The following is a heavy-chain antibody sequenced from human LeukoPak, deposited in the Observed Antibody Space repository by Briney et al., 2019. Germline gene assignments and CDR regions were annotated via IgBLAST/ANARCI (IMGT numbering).Heavy chain of an antibody. Sequence: SQTLSLTCTVSGGSISSGDYYWSWIRQPPGKGLEWIGYIYYSGSTNYNPSLKSRVTISVDTSKNQFSLKLSSVTAADTAVYYCARGGYSGSDWTTWGQGTRVTVSS. J-gene: IGHJ5*02. CDR3: ARGGYSGSDWTT. CDR2: IYYSGST. V-gene: IGHV4-30-4*08. D-gene: IGHD5-12*01. CDR1: GGSISSGDYY.